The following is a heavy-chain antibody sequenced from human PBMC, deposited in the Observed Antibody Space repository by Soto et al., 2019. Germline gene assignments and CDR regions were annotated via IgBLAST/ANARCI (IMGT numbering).Heavy chain of an antibody. CDR2: IYYSGST. Sequence: QLQLQESGPGLVKPSEALSLTCSVSGGSISSSSYYWGWIRQPPGKGLEWIGSIYYSGSTYYNPSLKSQVTISIDKSKNQFSLTLSSLTAADTAVYYCARLEGLATISYYFDFWGQGTLVTVSS. V-gene: IGHV4-39*01. J-gene: IGHJ4*02. D-gene: IGHD3-9*01. CDR1: GGSISSSSYY. CDR3: ARLEGLATISYYFDF.